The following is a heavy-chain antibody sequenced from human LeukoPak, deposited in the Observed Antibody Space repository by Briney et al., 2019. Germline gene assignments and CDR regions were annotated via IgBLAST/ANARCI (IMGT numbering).Heavy chain of an antibody. V-gene: IGHV5-51*01. CDR3: ARFGYYDYVWGRTNYFDY. Sequence: GESLKISWKGSGYSFTSYWIGWVRQMPGKGLEWMGIIYPGDSDTRYSPSFQGQVTISADKSISTAYLQWSSLKASDTAMYYCARFGYYDYVWGRTNYFDYWGQGTLVTVSS. J-gene: IGHJ4*02. CDR2: IYPGDSDT. D-gene: IGHD3-16*01. CDR1: GYSFTSYW.